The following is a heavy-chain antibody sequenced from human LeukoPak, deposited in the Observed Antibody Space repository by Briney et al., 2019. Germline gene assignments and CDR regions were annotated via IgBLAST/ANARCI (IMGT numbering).Heavy chain of an antibody. Sequence: GGSLRLSCAASGFTFSDHYMDWVRQAPGKGLEWVGRTRNKANSYTTEYAAAVKGRFTISRDNSKNTLYLQMNSLRAEDPAVYYCARRAGAYSHPYDYWGQGTLVTVSS. D-gene: IGHD4/OR15-4a*01. CDR3: ARRAGAYSHPYDY. CDR1: GFTFSDHY. CDR2: TRNKANSYTT. J-gene: IGHJ4*02. V-gene: IGHV3-72*01.